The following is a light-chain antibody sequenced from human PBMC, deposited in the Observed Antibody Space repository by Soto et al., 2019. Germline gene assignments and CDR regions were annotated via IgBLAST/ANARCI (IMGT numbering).Light chain of an antibody. V-gene: IGKV1-33*01. CDR2: DAS. Sequence: DVPLHKCQYSLSAPVGDRVTINCQASQGISNHLNWYQQKPGKAPKLLIYDASNLETGVPSRFSGSGSGTEFTFTICSLQPEDIATYYCQQYDHCLALGEVGRLDIK. CDR3: QQYDHCLA. CDR1: QGISNH. J-gene: IGKJ5*01.